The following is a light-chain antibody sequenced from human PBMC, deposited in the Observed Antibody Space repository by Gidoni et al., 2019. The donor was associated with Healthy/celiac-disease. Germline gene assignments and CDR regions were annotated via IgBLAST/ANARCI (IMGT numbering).Light chain of an antibody. V-gene: IGKV3-11*01. CDR2: DAS. CDR1: QSVSSY. Sequence: TLSTQSPATLSLSPGERATLPCRASQSVSSYLAWYQQKPGQAPRLLIYDASNRATGIPARFSGSGSGTDFTLTISSLEPEDFAVYYCQQRSNWPLTFGGGTKVEIK. CDR3: QQRSNWPLT. J-gene: IGKJ4*01.